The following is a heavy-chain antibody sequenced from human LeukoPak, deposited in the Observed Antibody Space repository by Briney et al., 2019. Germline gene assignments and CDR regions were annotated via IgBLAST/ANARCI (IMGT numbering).Heavy chain of an antibody. J-gene: IGHJ4*02. CDR2: ISSSSYI. D-gene: IGHD1-14*01. Sequence: GGSLRLSCAASGFTFSSYSMNRVRQAPGKGLEWVSSISSSSYIYYADSVKGRFTISRDNAKNSLYLQMNSLRDEDTAVYYCARETPEYDWGQGTLVTVSS. CDR1: GFTFSSYS. V-gene: IGHV3-21*01. CDR3: ARETPEYD.